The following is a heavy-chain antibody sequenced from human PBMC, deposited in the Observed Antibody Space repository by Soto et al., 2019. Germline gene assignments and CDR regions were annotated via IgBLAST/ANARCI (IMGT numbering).Heavy chain of an antibody. J-gene: IGHJ5*02. CDR1: GFTFSSYA. CDR2: ISGGGGVST. V-gene: IGHV3-23*01. CDR3: AKDAISMVRGVNNWFGP. D-gene: IGHD3-10*01. Sequence: GGSLRLSCAASGFTFSSYAQTWVRQAPGKGLEWVSGISGGGGVSTYYADSVKGRFTISRDNSMNTLYLQMNRLRAEDTAVYYCAKDAISMVRGVNNWFGPWGQGTMVTVYS.